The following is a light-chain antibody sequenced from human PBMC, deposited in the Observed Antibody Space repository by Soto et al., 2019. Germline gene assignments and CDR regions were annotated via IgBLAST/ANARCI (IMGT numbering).Light chain of an antibody. CDR1: QGLSTA. CDR3: QQHNSYPIT. J-gene: IGKJ5*01. Sequence: DIQLTQSPSFPSASVGDRVTITCRASQGLSTALAWYQQKPGKAPNPLIYAASTLQSGVPSRFSGSGSGTEFTLTISSLQTEDFATYYCQQHNSYPITVGQGTRLEIK. V-gene: IGKV1-9*01. CDR2: AAS.